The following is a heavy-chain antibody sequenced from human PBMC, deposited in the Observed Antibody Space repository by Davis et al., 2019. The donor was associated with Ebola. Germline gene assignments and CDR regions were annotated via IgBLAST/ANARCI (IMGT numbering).Heavy chain of an antibody. CDR1: GRPISSYY. CDR3: ARLIRYYYDSSGYYSSCYFDY. Sequence: MPPETLSLTCPVLGRPISSYYWSWIRQPPGKGLEWSGYIYYSGSTNYHPTLKSRVTISVDTSKNQFSLKLSSVTAAHTAVYNCARLIRYYYDSSGYYSSCYFDYWGQGTLVTISS. D-gene: IGHD3-22*01. J-gene: IGHJ4*02. V-gene: IGHV4-59*01. CDR2: IYYSGST.